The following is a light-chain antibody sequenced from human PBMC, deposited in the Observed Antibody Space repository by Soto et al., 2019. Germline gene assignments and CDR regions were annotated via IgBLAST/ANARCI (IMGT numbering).Light chain of an antibody. CDR1: QSVLFSSNNLNY. Sequence: DIVLTQSPDSLAVSLGARATINCKSSQSVLFSSNNLNYLAWYQQKPGQPPKLLIYWASTRDSGVPDRFSGSGSGTNFTLTISSLQAEDVAVYYCQQYYSSPRTFGQGTKVEIK. CDR2: WAS. CDR3: QQYYSSPRT. V-gene: IGKV4-1*01. J-gene: IGKJ1*01.